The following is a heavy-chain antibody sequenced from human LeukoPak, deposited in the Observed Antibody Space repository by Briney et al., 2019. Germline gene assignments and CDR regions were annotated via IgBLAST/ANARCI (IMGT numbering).Heavy chain of an antibody. D-gene: IGHD4-23*01. CDR1: GFTFSSYA. Sequence: GRSLRLSCAASGFTFSSYAMHWVRQAPGKGLEWVAVISYDGSNKYYADSVEGRFTISRDNSKNTLSLEMNCLRPEDTAVYYCARPPDYGGTLYYFDYWGQGALVTVSS. CDR3: ARPPDYGGTLYYFDY. V-gene: IGHV3-30*04. CDR2: ISYDGSNK. J-gene: IGHJ4*02.